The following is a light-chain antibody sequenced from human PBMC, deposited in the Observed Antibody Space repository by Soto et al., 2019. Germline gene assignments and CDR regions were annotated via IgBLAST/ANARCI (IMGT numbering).Light chain of an antibody. CDR3: AAWDENLTGVVV. CDR2: SNN. J-gene: IGLJ2*01. CDR1: SSNVGRNT. V-gene: IGLV1-44*01. Sequence: QSVLTQPPSASGTPGQRVTLSCSGSSSNVGRNTVTWYQQLPGTAPKVLINSNNQRPSGVPDRFSGSKSGTSASLTISGLQPDDDSEYYWAAWDENLTGVVVFGGGTKLTVL.